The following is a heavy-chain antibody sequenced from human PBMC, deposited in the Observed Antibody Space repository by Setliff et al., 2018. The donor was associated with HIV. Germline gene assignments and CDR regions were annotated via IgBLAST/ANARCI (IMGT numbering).Heavy chain of an antibody. D-gene: IGHD3-9*01. V-gene: IGHV1-2*02. CDR3: ATSGFYDILTGPTPGVFDI. J-gene: IGHJ3*02. Sequence: ASVKVSCKASAYSFTAYFIHWVRQAPGQGLEWMGWISPNNAGTRIPRTFRGRVTLTSDTSINTAYMELSGLRSDDTAMYYCATSGFYDILTGPTPGVFDIWGQGTMVTVSS. CDR1: AYSFTAYF. CDR2: ISPNNAGT.